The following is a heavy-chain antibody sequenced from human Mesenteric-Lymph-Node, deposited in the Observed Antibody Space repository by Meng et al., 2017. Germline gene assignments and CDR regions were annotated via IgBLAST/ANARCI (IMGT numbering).Heavy chain of an antibody. CDR1: GFTFRNAW. V-gene: IGHV3-15*04. J-gene: IGHJ6*02. CDR2: IVSNIDGGIT. Sequence: GESLKISCAASGFTFRNAWMSWVRQAPGKGLEWVGRIVSNIDGGITEYAAPVKGRFTISREDSKNTLYLQMHSLETEDTAVYYCTTTGWQWLVLYYGMDVWGQGTTVTVSS. CDR3: TTTGWQWLVLYYGMDV. D-gene: IGHD6-19*01.